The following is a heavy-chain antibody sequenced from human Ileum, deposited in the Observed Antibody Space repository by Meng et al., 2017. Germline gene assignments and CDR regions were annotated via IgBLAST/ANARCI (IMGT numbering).Heavy chain of an antibody. CDR3: ARGPSFTMIVVVRTPAHDAFDI. V-gene: IGHV4-34*01. Sequence: GHSHRCGCGLCDPSETRPLTCAVYGGSFSGYDVSRSRQPPGKGLEWIGEINHIGSTNYNPSLKSRVTISVDTSKNQFSLKLSSVTAADTAVYYCARGPSFTMIVVVRTPAHDAFDIWGQGTMVTVSS. CDR1: GGSFSGYD. D-gene: IGHD3-22*01. CDR2: INHIGST. J-gene: IGHJ3*02.